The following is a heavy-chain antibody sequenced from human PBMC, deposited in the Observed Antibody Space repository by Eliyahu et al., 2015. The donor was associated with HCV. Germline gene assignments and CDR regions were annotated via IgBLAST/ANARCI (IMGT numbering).Heavy chain of an antibody. D-gene: IGHD2-2*01. CDR2: IYWDDDK. J-gene: IGHJ5*02. Sequence: QITLKESGPTLVKPTQTLTLTCTFSGFSLSTSGVGVGWIRQPPGKALEWLALIYWDDDKRYSPSLKSRLTITKDTSKNQVVLTMTNMDPVDTATYYCAHSAYCSSTSCYADWFDPWGQGTLVTVSS. CDR1: GFSLSTSGVG. CDR3: AHSAYCSSTSCYADWFDP. V-gene: IGHV2-5*02.